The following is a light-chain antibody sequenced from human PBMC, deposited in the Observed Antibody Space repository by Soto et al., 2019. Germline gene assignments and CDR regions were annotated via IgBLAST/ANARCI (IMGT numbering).Light chain of an antibody. Sequence: EVVLTQSPGTLSLSPGERATLSCRASQSVSSSYLAWYQQKPGQAPRLLIYGASSRATGIPDRFSGSGSGTDFTLTISRLEPEDFAGYYCQQYGSSPFTFCPGTNVDT. CDR3: QQYGSSPFT. CDR1: QSVSSSY. J-gene: IGKJ3*01. V-gene: IGKV3-20*01. CDR2: GAS.